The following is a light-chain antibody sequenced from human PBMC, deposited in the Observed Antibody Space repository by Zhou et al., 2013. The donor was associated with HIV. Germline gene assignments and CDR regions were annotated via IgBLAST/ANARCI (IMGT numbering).Light chain of an antibody. V-gene: IGKV2-28*01. Sequence: DIVMTQSPLSLPVTPGEPASISCRSSQSLLHSNGYTYLDWYLQKPGQSPQLLIYLGSNRASGVPDRFSGSGSGTDFTLKISRVEAEDVGVYYCMQALQTPLTFGGGTRGGDQT. J-gene: IGKJ4*01. CDR2: LGS. CDR1: QSLLHSNGYTY. CDR3: MQALQTPLT.